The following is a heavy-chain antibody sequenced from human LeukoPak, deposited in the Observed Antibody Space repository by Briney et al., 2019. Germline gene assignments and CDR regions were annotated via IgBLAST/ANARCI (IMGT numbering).Heavy chain of an antibody. J-gene: IGHJ5*02. CDR1: GVSISSGGYS. Sequence: SETLSLTCAVSGVSISSGGYSWSWIRQPPGKELECIGFIYYRGSTYYNPSLKSRVTISVDTSKNQFSLKLSSVTAADTAVYYCVRCWDIVATFWFDPWGQGTLVTVSS. CDR3: VRCWDIVATFWFDP. CDR2: IYYRGST. D-gene: IGHD5-12*01. V-gene: IGHV4-30-4*07.